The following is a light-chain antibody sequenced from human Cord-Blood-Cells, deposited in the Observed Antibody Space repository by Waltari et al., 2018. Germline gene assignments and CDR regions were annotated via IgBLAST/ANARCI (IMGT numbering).Light chain of an antibody. CDR3: SSYTSSSTWV. CDR1: SRDVGGYNY. Sequence: QSALTQPASLSGSPGQSITIPCTGTSRDVGGYNYVSWYQQHPGKAPKLMIYDVSNRPSGVSNRFSGSKSGNTASLTISGLQAEDEADYYCSSYTSSSTWVFGGGTKLTVL. J-gene: IGLJ3*02. CDR2: DVS. V-gene: IGLV2-14*01.